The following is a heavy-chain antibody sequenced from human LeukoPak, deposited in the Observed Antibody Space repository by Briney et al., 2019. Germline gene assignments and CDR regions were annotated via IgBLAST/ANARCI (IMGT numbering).Heavy chain of an antibody. CDR3: ARAPTTVVTPFIDY. CDR1: GYSFTNYW. J-gene: IGHJ4*02. D-gene: IGHD4-23*01. Sequence: GESLKISCKGSGYSFTNYWIGWVRQMPGKGLEWMGIIYPGDSDTRYSPSFQGQVTISADKSISTAYLQWGSLKVSDTAMYYCARAPTTVVTPFIDYWGQGTLVTVSS. V-gene: IGHV5-51*01. CDR2: IYPGDSDT.